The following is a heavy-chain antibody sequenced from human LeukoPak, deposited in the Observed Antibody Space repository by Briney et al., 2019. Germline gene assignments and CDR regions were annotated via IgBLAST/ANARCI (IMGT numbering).Heavy chain of an antibody. CDR3: ASYSGDNSPTYFDP. D-gene: IGHD4-23*01. J-gene: IGHJ2*01. Sequence: PSQSLSLTCLVAGGSISSYPWSWIRQLPGKGLEWIGYIYHTGTTNYNPSLESRVTISVDTSKRQFSLRLSSVTAADSAVYYCASYSGDNSPTYFDPWGRGTLVTVSS. CDR1: GGSISSYP. V-gene: IGHV4-59*01. CDR2: IYHTGTT.